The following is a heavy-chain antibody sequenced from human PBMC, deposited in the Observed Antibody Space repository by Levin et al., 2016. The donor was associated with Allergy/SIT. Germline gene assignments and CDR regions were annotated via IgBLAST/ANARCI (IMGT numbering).Heavy chain of an antibody. CDR1: GGSVSSGSYY. D-gene: IGHD5-18*01. J-gene: IGHJ4*02. CDR3: ARHLAMGTSAFDY. V-gene: IGHV4-61*01. Sequence: GSLRLSCTVSGGSVSSGSYYWSWIRQPPGKGLEWIGYIYYSGSTNYNPSLKSRVTISVDTSKNQFSLKLSSVTAADTAVYYCARHLAMGTSAFDYWGQGTLVTVSS. CDR2: IYYSGST.